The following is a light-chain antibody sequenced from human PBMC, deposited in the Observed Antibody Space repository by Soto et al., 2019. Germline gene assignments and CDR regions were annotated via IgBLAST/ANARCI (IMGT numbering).Light chain of an antibody. CDR1: SSNIGDNF. J-gene: IGLJ3*02. V-gene: IGLV1-44*01. CDR2: SDN. Sequence: QAVVIQAPSASGTPGQRVTISCSGSSSNIGDNFVSWYQQFPGTAPKLLVHSDNQRPSGVPDRFSGSKSGTSASLAISGLQSEDEGDYYCAAWDDSLNGPVFGGGTKLTVL. CDR3: AAWDDSLNGPV.